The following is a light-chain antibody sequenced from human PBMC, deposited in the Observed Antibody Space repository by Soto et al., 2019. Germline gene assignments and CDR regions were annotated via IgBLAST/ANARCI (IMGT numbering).Light chain of an antibody. CDR1: SSDVGTYDF. V-gene: IGLV2-11*01. J-gene: IGLJ1*01. Sequence: QSVLTQPRSVSGSPGQSVTISCTGTSSDVGTYDFVSWYQQHPGKAPRLMIFDVSERPSGVPDRFSGSKSGNTASLTISGLQAEDEADYYCAAWDASLSACVFGNGTKSPS. CDR2: DVS. CDR3: AAWDASLSACV.